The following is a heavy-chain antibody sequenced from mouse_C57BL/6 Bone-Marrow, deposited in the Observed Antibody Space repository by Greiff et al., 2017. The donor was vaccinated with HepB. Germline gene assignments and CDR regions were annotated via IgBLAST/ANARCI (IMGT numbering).Heavy chain of an antibody. CDR2: IDPSDSYT. J-gene: IGHJ1*03. D-gene: IGHD1-1*01. V-gene: IGHV1-69*01. Sequence: QVQLKQPGAELVMPGASVKLSCKASGYTFTSYWMHWVKQRPGQGLEWIGEIDPSDSYTNYNQKFKGKSTLTVDKSSSTAYMQLSSLTSEDSAVYYCARDYYGSYWYFDVWGTGTTVTVSS. CDR3: ARDYYGSYWYFDV. CDR1: GYTFTSYW.